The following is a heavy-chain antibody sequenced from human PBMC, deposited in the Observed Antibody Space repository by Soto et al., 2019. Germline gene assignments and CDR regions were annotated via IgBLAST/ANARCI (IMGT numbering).Heavy chain of an antibody. J-gene: IGHJ6*03. Sequence: GASVKVSCKASGYTFTSYDINWVRQATGQGLEWMGWMNPNSGNTGYAQKFQGRVTTTRDTSISTAYMELSSLRSEDTAVYYCARGGGNYDFWSGYYVYMDVWGKGTTVTVSS. V-gene: IGHV1-8*01. CDR2: MNPNSGNT. D-gene: IGHD3-3*01. CDR3: ARGGGNYDFWSGYYVYMDV. CDR1: GYTFTSYD.